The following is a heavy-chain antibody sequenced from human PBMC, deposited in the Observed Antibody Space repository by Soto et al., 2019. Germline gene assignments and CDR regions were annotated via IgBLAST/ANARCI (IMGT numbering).Heavy chain of an antibody. CDR1: GFTFSSYA. V-gene: IGHV3-30-3*01. CDR2: ISYDGSNK. J-gene: IGHJ6*02. D-gene: IGHD1-26*01. Sequence: QVQLVESGGGVVQPGRSLRLSCAASGFTFSSYAMHWVRQAPGKGLEWVAVISYDGSNKYYADSVKGRFTISRDNSKNTLYLQMNSLRAEDTAVYYCARDRERTTTDSGSTTGYYYYYGMDVWGQGTTVTVSS. CDR3: ARDRERTTTDSGSTTGYYYYYGMDV.